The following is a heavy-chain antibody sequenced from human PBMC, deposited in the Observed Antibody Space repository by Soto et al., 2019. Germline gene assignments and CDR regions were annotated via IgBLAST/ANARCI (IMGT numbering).Heavy chain of an antibody. D-gene: IGHD1-26*01. CDR1: VGSIISHY. CDR3: ARDGREASGIDV. V-gene: IGHV4-59*11. J-gene: IGHJ6*02. Sequence: QVQLEESGPGLVKPSETLSLTCTVPVGSIISHYWSWARQAPGKELEWIGCIYYRGNTFYTPSLKSRGTISVDTSNNQFSLKLDSVTPADTAVYYCARDGREASGIDVWGQGTAVTVSS. CDR2: IYYRGNT.